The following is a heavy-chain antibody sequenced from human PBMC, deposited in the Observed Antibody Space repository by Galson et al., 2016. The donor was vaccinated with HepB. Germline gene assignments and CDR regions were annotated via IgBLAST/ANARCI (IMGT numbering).Heavy chain of an antibody. J-gene: IGHJ3*01. CDR1: GFNFSSSA. V-gene: IGHV3-48*02. CDR2: ISSDSSTI. D-gene: IGHD1-26*01. CDR3: ARDWGMYSHSAGKV. Sequence: SLRLSCAASGFNFSSSAMNWVRQAPGKGLQWVSYISSDSSTIYYADPVRGRFTISRDNAKNSMSLQMTSLRDEDTAVYYCARDWGMYSHSAGKVWGPGTMVTVSS.